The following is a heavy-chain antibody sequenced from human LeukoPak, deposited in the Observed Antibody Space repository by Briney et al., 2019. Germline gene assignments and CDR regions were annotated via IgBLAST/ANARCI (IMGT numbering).Heavy chain of an antibody. CDR2: ISDSGGST. J-gene: IGHJ6*03. CDR3: AKGDRGEPPFYYYYYYMDV. CDR1: GFTFSSYA. D-gene: IGHD3-16*01. V-gene: IGHV3-23*01. Sequence: GGSLRLSCAASGFTFSSYAMSWVRQAPGKGLEWVSAISDSGGSTYYADSVKGRFTISRDNSKNTLYLQMNSLRAEDTAVYYCAKGDRGEPPFYYYYYYMDVWGKGTTVTVSS.